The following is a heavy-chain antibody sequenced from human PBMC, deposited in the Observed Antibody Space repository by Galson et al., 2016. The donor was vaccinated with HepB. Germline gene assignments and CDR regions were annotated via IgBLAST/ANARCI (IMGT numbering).Heavy chain of an antibody. V-gene: IGHV3-30*03. J-gene: IGHJ4*02. CDR1: GFTFSSYG. D-gene: IGHD6-19*01. Sequence: SLRLSCAASGFTFSSYGMHWVRQAPGKGLEWVAVISYDGSYKYYGDSVKGRFTISRDNSKNTLYLQMNSLRPEDTAVYYCVRGMGYSSGWSNIDYWGQGTLVTVSS. CDR2: ISYDGSYK. CDR3: VRGMGYSSGWSNIDY.